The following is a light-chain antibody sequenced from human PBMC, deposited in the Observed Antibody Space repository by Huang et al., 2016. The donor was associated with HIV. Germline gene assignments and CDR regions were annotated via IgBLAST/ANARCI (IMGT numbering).Light chain of an antibody. J-gene: IGKJ5*01. V-gene: IGKV1-39*01. CDR3: QQSYSNLIT. Sequence: DIQMTQSPSSLSASIGDRVTITCRESQAINGYLNWYQQRPSQAPRLLIFDASTLHSGVPSRFSGSGSGTDFTLTINNVQSEDVATYFCQQSYSNLITFGQGSRL. CDR1: QAINGY. CDR2: DAS.